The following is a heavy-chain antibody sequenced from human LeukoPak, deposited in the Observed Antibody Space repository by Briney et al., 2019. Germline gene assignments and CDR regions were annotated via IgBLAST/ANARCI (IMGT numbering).Heavy chain of an antibody. CDR3: ARVTYYYDSREAFDY. D-gene: IGHD3-22*01. CDR1: GYTFTGYY. J-gene: IGHJ4*02. Sequence: ASVKVSCKASGYTFTGYYMHWVRQAPGQGLEWMGWINPNSGDTNYAQKFQDRVTMTRDTSISTAYMELSRLRSDDTAVYYCARVTYYYDSREAFDYWGQGTLVTVSS. CDR2: INPNSGDT. V-gene: IGHV1-2*02.